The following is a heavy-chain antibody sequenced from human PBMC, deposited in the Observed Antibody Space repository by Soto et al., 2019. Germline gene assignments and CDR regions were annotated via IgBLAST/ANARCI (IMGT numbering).Heavy chain of an antibody. Sequence: QVQLVQSGAEVKKPGASVKVSCKASGYTFTSYGISWVRQAPGQGLEWMGWISANNGNTNYAQKLQGRVTMTTDTTKSTGYMEPRSLRSDDTAVYLCARDRGSYALDYWGQGTLVTVSS. CDR3: ARDRGSYALDY. CDR1: GYTFTSYG. V-gene: IGHV1-18*01. D-gene: IGHD1-26*01. CDR2: ISANNGNT. J-gene: IGHJ4*02.